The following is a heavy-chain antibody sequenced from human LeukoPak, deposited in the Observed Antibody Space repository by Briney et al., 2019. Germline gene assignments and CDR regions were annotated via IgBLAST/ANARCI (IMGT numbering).Heavy chain of an antibody. CDR1: GGSFSGYY. D-gene: IGHD2-8*01. J-gene: IGHJ2*01. V-gene: IGHV4-39*01. CDR2: IYYSGST. Sequence: SETLSLTCAVYGGSFSGYYWGWIRQPPGKGLEWIGSIYYSGSTYYNPSHKSRVTISVDTSKNQFPLKLSSVTAADTAVYYCARPQLPRGVLMVYANWYFDLWGRGTLVTVSS. CDR3: ARPQLPRGVLMVYANWYFDL.